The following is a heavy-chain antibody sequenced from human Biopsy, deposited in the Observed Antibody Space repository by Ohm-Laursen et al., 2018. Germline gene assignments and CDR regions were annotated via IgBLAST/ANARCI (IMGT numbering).Heavy chain of an antibody. J-gene: IGHJ4*02. CDR1: GDSISSSTCY. CDR3: ARERQFRFLEGAFDY. Sequence: SETLSLTCSVSGDSISSSTCYWGWIRQPPGKGLERIGTIRNTYLRTSLKSRVTIAADTSKNQLSLRLSSVTAADAAIYYCARERQFRFLEGAFDYWGQGILVTVSS. V-gene: IGHV4-39*07. CDR2: IRNT. D-gene: IGHD3-3*01.